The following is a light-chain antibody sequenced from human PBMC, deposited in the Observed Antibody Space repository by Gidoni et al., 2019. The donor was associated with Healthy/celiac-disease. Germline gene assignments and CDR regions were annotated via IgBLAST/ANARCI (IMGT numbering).Light chain of an antibody. CDR3: QQRSNWPWLT. V-gene: IGKV3-11*01. CDR2: DAS. Sequence: EIVLTQPPATLSLSPGERATLSCRASQSVSSYLAWYQQKPGQAPRLLIYDASNRATGIPARFSGSGSGTDVTLTISSLEPEDFAVYYCQQRSNWPWLTFGGGTKVEIK. J-gene: IGKJ4*01. CDR1: QSVSSY.